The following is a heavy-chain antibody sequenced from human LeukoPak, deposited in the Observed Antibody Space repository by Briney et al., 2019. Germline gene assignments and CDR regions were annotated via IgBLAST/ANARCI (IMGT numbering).Heavy chain of an antibody. J-gene: IGHJ3*02. Sequence: SETLSLTCTVSGYSISSGYYWGWIRQPPGKGLEWIGSIYHSGRTFYNPSLKSRVTISVDTSKNQFSLKLSSVTAADTAVYYCARDNRPGCSGGSCYYDAFDIWGQGTMVTVSS. V-gene: IGHV4-38-2*02. D-gene: IGHD2-15*01. CDR3: ARDNRPGCSGGSCYYDAFDI. CDR2: IYHSGRT. CDR1: GYSISSGYY.